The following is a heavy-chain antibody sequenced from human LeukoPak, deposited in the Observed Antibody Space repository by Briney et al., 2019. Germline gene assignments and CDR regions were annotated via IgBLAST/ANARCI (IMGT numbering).Heavy chain of an antibody. CDR3: TRLTPDSLWFGELSFWGLNWFDP. CDR2: IRSKANSYAT. Sequence: PGGSLRLSCAASGFTFSGSAMHWVRQASGKGLEWVGRIRSKANSYATAYAASVKGRFTISRDDSKNTAYLQMNSLKTEDTAVYYCTRLTPDSLWFGELSFWGLNWFDPWGQGTLVTVSS. CDR1: GFTFSGSA. D-gene: IGHD3-10*01. J-gene: IGHJ5*02. V-gene: IGHV3-73*01.